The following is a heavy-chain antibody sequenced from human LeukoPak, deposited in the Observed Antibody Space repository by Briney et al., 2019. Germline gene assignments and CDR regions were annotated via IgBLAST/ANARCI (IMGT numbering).Heavy chain of an antibody. Sequence: ASVKVSCKASGYTFTGYYMHWVRQAPGQGLEWMGWINPNSGGTNYAQKFQGRVTMTRDTSISTAYMELSRLRSDDTAVYYCARDTSSSSSGEGHWGQGTLVTVSS. CDR3: ARDTSSSSSGEGH. D-gene: IGHD6-6*01. CDR1: GYTFTGYY. V-gene: IGHV1-2*02. J-gene: IGHJ4*02. CDR2: INPNSGGT.